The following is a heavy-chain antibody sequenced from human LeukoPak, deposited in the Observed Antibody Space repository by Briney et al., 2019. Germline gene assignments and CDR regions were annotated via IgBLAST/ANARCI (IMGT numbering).Heavy chain of an antibody. D-gene: IGHD2-2*01. J-gene: IGHJ6*03. Sequence: SVKVSCKASGGTFSSYAISWVRQAPGQGLKWMGGIIPIFVTANYAQKFQGRVTITADKSTSTAYMELSSLRSEDTAVYYCARDPLAVCSSTSCYYYYMDVWGKGTTVTVSS. CDR3: ARDPLAVCSSTSCYYYYMDV. CDR2: IIPIFVTA. V-gene: IGHV1-69*06. CDR1: GGTFSSYA.